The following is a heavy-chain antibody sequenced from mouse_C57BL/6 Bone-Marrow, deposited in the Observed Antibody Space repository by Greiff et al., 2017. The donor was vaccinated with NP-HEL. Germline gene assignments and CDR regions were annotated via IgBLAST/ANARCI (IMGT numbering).Heavy chain of an antibody. CDR1: GYTFTSYG. D-gene: IGHD3-2*02. J-gene: IGHJ3*01. V-gene: IGHV1-81*01. CDR3: ASPGQLRPWFAY. Sequence: VQLQQSGAELARPGASVKLSCKASGYTFTSYGISWVKQRTGQGLEWIGEIYPRSGNTYYNEKFKGKATLTADKSSSTAYMELRSLTSEDSAVYFCASPGQLRPWFAYWGQGTLVTVSA. CDR2: IYPRSGNT.